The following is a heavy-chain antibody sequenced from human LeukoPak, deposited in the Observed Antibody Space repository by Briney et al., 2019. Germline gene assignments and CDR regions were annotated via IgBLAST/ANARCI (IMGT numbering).Heavy chain of an antibody. V-gene: IGHV3-21*01. CDR2: ISSSSSYI. D-gene: IGHD5-12*01. CDR3: ARDPAYSGNSGY. CDR1: GFTFSDYT. J-gene: IGHJ4*02. Sequence: GGSLRLSCAASGFTFSDYTMNWVRQAPGKGLEWVSSISSSSSYIYYADSVKGRFTISRDNAKNSLYLQMNSLRAEDTAVYYCARDPAYSGNSGYWGQGTLVTVSS.